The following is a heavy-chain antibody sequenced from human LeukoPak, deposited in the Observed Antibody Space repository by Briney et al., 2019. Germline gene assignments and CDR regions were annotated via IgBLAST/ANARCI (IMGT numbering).Heavy chain of an antibody. CDR1: GYNFIDYY. Sequence: ASVKVSCKASGYNFIDYYIHWVRQAPGQALEWMGRIDPVSGGTHYAQKFQVRVTMTRDTSISTVYMEMSGLKSDDTALYYWARAAGPYTTSRFHYCGQGTLVTVSS. V-gene: IGHV1-2*02. CDR2: IDPVSGGT. CDR3: ARAAGPYTTSRFHY. J-gene: IGHJ4*02. D-gene: IGHD2-2*01.